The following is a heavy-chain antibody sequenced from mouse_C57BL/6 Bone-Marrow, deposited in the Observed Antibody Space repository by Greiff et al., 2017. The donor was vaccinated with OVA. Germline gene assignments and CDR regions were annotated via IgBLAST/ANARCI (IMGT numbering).Heavy chain of an antibody. CDR2: ISSGSSTI. D-gene: IGHD2-4*01. CDR1: GFTFSDYG. V-gene: IGHV5-17*01. CDR3: ARYDFFY. J-gene: IGHJ2*01. Sequence: EVKVVESGGGLVKPGGSLKLSCAASGFTFSDYGMHWVRQAPEKGLEWVAYISSGSSTIYYADTVKGRFTISRDNAKNTLFLQMTSLRSEDTAMYYCARYDFFYWGQGTTLTVSS.